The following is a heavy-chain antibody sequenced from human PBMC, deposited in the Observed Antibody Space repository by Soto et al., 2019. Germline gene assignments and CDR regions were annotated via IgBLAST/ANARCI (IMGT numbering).Heavy chain of an antibody. D-gene: IGHD5-12*01. J-gene: IGHJ6*02. CDR2: NYYSGST. CDR1: GGSISSYY. CDR3: ARGGDGYRYGMDV. V-gene: IGHV4-59*01. Sequence: QVQLQESGPGLVKPSETLSLTCTVSGGSISSYYWSWIRQPPGKGLEWIGYNYYSGSTNYNPSLKRRVTISVDTSKNQFALKLSSVTAADTAVYYCARGGDGYRYGMDVWGQGTTVTVSS.